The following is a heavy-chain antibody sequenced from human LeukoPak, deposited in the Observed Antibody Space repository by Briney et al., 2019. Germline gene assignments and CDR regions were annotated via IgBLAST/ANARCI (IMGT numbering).Heavy chain of an antibody. V-gene: IGHV4-61*02. CDR2: IYTSGST. D-gene: IGHD1-26*01. Sequence: PSETLSLTCTVSGGSISSGSYYWSWIRQPAGKGLEWIGRIYTSGSTNYNPSLKSRVTISVDTSKNQFSLKLSSVTAADTAVYYCASPPTLRGVGYYFDYWGQGTLVTVSS. CDR3: ASPPTLRGVGYYFDY. J-gene: IGHJ4*02. CDR1: GGSISSGSYY.